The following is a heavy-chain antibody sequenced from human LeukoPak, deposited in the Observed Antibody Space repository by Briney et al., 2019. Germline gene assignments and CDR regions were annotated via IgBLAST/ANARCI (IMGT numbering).Heavy chain of an antibody. J-gene: IGHJ4*02. CDR3: ARGALRFDY. CDR2: IYYSGST. V-gene: IGHV4-39*07. CDR1: GGSISSSSYY. Sequence: SETLSLTCTVSGGSISSSSYYWGWIRQPPGKGLEWIGNIYYSGSTYYNPSLKSRVTISVDTSKKQFSLKLSSVTAADTAVYYCARGALRFDYWGQGTLVTVSS.